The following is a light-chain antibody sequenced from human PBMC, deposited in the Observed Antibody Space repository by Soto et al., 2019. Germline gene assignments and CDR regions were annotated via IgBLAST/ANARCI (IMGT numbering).Light chain of an antibody. Sequence: AIQMTQSPSSLSASVGDRVTITCRASQGIRNDLGWYQQKPGKAPKLLIYAASSLQSGVPSRFSCSGPGTDFTLTISSLQPEVFATYYFLQDLNYPQTVGPGTKVDIK. CDR2: AAS. V-gene: IGKV1-6*01. J-gene: IGKJ3*01. CDR1: QGIRND. CDR3: LQDLNYPQT.